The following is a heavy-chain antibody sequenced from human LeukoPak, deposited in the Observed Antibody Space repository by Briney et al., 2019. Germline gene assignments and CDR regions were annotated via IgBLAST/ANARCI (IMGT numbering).Heavy chain of an antibody. V-gene: IGHV3-30*18. CDR3: AKDSWGDYHRRLFDY. D-gene: IGHD4-17*01. J-gene: IGHJ4*02. CDR1: GFTFSSYG. Sequence: GRSLRLSCAAPGFTFSSYGMHWVRQAPGKGLEWVAVISYDGSNKYYADSVKGRFTISRDNSKNTLYLQMNSLRAEDTAVYYCAKDSWGDYHRRLFDYWGQGTLVTVSS. CDR2: ISYDGSNK.